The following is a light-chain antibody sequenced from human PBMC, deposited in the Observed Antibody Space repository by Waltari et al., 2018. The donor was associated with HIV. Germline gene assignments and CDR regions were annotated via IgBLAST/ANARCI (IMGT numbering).Light chain of an antibody. J-gene: IGLJ1*01. CDR1: TSDVGGYNY. V-gene: IGLV2-14*01. CDR2: EVS. Sequence: QSALTQPASVSGSPGQSITIPCTGPTSDVGGYNYVSWYQQHPGKAPKLMIYEVSNRPSGVSNRFSGSKSGNTASLTISGLQAEDEADYYCSSYTSSSTRVFGTGTKVTVL. CDR3: SSYTSSSTRV.